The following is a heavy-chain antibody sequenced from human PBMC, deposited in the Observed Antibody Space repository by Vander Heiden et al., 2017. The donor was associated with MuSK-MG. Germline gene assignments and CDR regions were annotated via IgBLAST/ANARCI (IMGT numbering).Heavy chain of an antibody. CDR3: GRIPFGSSHVDY. CDR1: GFSLNNAGMG. D-gene: IGHD3-10*01. V-gene: IGHV2-26*01. J-gene: IGHJ4*02. CDR2: IYPNDEK. Sequence: QVTLKESGPVLVKPTESLTLTCSVSGFSLNNAGMGVSWLRQPPGRALEWLAHIYPNDEKSYSPSLRSGLTIYKDTSETQVVLTMTNVDPVDTGTYYCGRIPFGSSHVDYWGQGTPVTVSS.